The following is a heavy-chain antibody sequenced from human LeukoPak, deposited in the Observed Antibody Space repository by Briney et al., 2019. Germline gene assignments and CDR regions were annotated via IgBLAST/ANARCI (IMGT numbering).Heavy chain of an antibody. CDR3: AKDALHSTTYYYDSSGYPDY. J-gene: IGHJ4*02. CDR1: GFTFDDYA. CDR2: ISWNSGSI. Sequence: GRCLRLSCAASGFTFDDYAMHWVRQAPGKGLEWVSGISWNSGSIGYADSVKGRFTISRDNAKNSLYLQMNSLRAEDTALYYCAKDALHSTTYYYDSSGYPDYWGQGTLVTVSS. V-gene: IGHV3-9*01. D-gene: IGHD3-22*01.